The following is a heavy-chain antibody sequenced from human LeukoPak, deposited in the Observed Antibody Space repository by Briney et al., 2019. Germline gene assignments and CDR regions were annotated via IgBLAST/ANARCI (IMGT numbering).Heavy chain of an antibody. J-gene: IGHJ4*02. CDR1: GFIFSNYW. CDR2: IKQDGSEK. CDR3: ARDGTGSSFYDY. V-gene: IGHV3-7*01. D-gene: IGHD3-10*01. Sequence: GGSLRLSCAASGFIFSNYWMPWVRQAPGKGLECLANIKQDGSEKYYVDSVLGRFTISRDNAKNSLILQMNSLRAEDTAVYYCARDGTGSSFYDYWGQGTLVTVSS.